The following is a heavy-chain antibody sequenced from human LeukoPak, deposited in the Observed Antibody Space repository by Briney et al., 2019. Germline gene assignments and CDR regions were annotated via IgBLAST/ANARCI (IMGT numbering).Heavy chain of an antibody. D-gene: IGHD3-10*01. J-gene: IGHJ4*02. Sequence: GGSLRLSCAASGFTFSSYWMSWVRQAPGKGLEWVANIKQDGSEKYYVDSVKGRFTISRVNAKNSLYLQMNSLRAEDTAVYYCARDYGSGSYWNDYWGQGTLVTVSS. V-gene: IGHV3-7*01. CDR2: IKQDGSEK. CDR3: ARDYGSGSYWNDY. CDR1: GFTFSSYW.